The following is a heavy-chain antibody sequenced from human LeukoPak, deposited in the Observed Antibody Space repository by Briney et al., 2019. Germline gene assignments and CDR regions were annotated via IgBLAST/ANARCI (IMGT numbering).Heavy chain of an antibody. Sequence: GGSLRLSCAASGFTFSSYSMNSVRQAPGKGLEWISYISSGSSAIYYADSVKGRFTISRDSAKNSLYLQTNSMRAEDTAVYYCAAQSGSGSNYPDYWGQGTLVTVSS. D-gene: IGHD3-10*01. CDR2: ISSGSSAI. CDR3: AAQSGSGSNYPDY. CDR1: GFTFSSYS. J-gene: IGHJ4*02. V-gene: IGHV3-48*01.